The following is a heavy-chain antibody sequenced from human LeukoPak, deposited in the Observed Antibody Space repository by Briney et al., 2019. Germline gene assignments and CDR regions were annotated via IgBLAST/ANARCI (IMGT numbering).Heavy chain of an antibody. CDR3: AKSGVGATKGYYYYMDV. J-gene: IGHJ6*03. Sequence: GGSLRLSCAASGFTFSSYVMHWVRQAPGKGLVWVSRISHDASITTYADSVKGRFTISRDNSKNTLYLQMNSLRAEDTAVYYCAKSGVGATKGYYYYMDVWGKGTTVTISS. D-gene: IGHD1-26*01. CDR1: GFTFSSYV. CDR2: ISHDASIT. V-gene: IGHV3-74*03.